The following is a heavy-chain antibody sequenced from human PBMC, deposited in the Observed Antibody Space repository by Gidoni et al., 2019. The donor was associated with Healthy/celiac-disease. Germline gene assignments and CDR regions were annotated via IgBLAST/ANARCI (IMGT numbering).Heavy chain of an antibody. CDR3: ARGGYSYGTDY. Sequence: QVQLQESGPGLVKPSQPLSLTSTVTDGSISSGSYYWSWIRQPAGKGLEWIGRIYTSGSTNYNPSLKSRVTISVDTSKNQFSLKLSSVTAADTAVYYCARGGYSYGTDYWGQGTLVTVSS. D-gene: IGHD5-18*01. V-gene: IGHV4-61*02. CDR2: IYTSGST. CDR1: DGSISSGSYY. J-gene: IGHJ4*02.